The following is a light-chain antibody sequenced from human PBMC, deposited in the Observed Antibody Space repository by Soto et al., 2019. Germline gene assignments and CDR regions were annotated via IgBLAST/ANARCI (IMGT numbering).Light chain of an antibody. CDR2: GAS. CDR1: QSVGSRY. J-gene: IGKJ1*01. CDR3: QQYGSSRP. Sequence: EIFLTHSQVTLSLSPGDRVTLSCRASQSVGSRYLAWYQQKPGQAPRLLIYGASSRATGIPDRFSGSGSGTDFTLTISRLEPEDFAVYYCQQYGSSRPFGQGTKVDNK. V-gene: IGKV3-20*01.